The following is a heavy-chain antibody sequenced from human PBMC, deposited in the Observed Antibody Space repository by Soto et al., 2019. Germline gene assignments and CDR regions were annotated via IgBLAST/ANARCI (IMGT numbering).Heavy chain of an antibody. Sequence: GESLKISCQASGYSFTRHWIGWVRQMPGKGLELMGIIFPDDSDIRYSPSFQGQVTIAADKSINTAYLQWSTLKASDSAMYYCARHLTGDIGRGMYVWGQGTTVTVSS. CDR3: ARHLTGDIGRGMYV. D-gene: IGHD7-27*01. V-gene: IGHV5-51*01. CDR1: GYSFTRHW. J-gene: IGHJ6*02. CDR2: IFPDDSDI.